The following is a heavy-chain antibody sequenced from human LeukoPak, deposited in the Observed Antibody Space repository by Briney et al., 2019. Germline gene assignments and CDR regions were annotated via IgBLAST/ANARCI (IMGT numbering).Heavy chain of an antibody. J-gene: IGHJ4*02. Sequence: PSETLSLTCTVSGGPISSGPYYWGWIRQPPGKGLEWIGSMYYSGDSYYKPSLQSRVTISGDPSKNQFSLKLSSVTAADTAVYYCARLRATLTVVVTLFDSWGQGTLVTVSS. CDR2: MYYSGDS. CDR3: ARLRATLTVVVTLFDS. CDR1: GGPISSGPYY. V-gene: IGHV4-39*01. D-gene: IGHD3-22*01.